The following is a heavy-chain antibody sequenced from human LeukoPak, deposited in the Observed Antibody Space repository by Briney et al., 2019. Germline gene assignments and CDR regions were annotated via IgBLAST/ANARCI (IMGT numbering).Heavy chain of an antibody. CDR2: IIPIFGTA. J-gene: IGHJ6*02. V-gene: IGHV1-69*13. CDR3: ARDYKADYYYGMDV. Sequence: SVKVSCKAYGGTFSSYAISWVRQAPGQGLESIGGIIPIFGTANYAQKFQGRVTITADESTSTAYMELSSLRSEDTAVYYCARDYKADYYYGMDVWGQGTTVTVSS. CDR1: GGTFSSYA. D-gene: IGHD3-10*01.